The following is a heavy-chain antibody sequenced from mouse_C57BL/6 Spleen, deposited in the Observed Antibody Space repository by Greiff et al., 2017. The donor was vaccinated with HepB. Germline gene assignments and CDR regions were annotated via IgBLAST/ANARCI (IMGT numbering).Heavy chain of an antibody. D-gene: IGHD2-12*01. Sequence: EVNVVESGGGLVKPGGSLKLSCAASGFTFSSYTMSWVRQTPEKRLEWVATISGGGGNTYYPDSVKGRFTISRDNAKNTLYLQMSSLRSEDTALYYCARYDKDDAMDYWGQGTSVTVSS. J-gene: IGHJ4*01. CDR1: GFTFSSYT. CDR2: ISGGGGNT. V-gene: IGHV5-9*01. CDR3: ARYDKDDAMDY.